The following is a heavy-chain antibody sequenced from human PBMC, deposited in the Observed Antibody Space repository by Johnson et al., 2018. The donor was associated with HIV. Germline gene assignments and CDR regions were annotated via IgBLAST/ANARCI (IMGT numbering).Heavy chain of an antibody. V-gene: IGHV3-53*01. J-gene: IGHJ3*02. CDR1: GFTVSSNY. Sequence: VQLVESGGGLIQPGGSLRLSCAASGFTVSSNYMSWVRQAPGKGLEWVSDIYSGGSTYYADSVKGRFTISRDNSKNTLYLQMNSLRAEDTAVYYCARLDTSLRDAFDIWGQGTMVTVSS. CDR2: IYSGGST. CDR3: ARLDTSLRDAFDI.